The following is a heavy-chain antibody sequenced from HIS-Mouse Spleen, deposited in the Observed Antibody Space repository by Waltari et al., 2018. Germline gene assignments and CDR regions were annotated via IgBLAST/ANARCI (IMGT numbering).Heavy chain of an antibody. CDR1: GGSVSSGSSY. V-gene: IGHV4-61*01. CDR2: IYYSGST. Sequence: QVQLQESGPGLVKPSETLSLTCTVPGGSVSSGSSYWSWIRPPQGKGLEWIGYIYYSGSTNYNPSLKSRVTISVDTSKNQFSLKLSSVTAADTAVYYCAREDPGGREYTYYYDSSGYYWYFDLWGRGTLVTVSS. J-gene: IGHJ2*01. D-gene: IGHD3-22*01. CDR3: AREDPGGREYTYYYDSSGYYWYFDL.